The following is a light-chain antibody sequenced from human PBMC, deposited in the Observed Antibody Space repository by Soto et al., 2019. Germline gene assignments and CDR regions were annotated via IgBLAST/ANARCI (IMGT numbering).Light chain of an antibody. CDR3: SSYTTSSPLEV. CDR1: SSDIGTYDY. V-gene: IGLV2-14*01. CDR2: EVI. J-gene: IGLJ3*02. Sequence: QSALTQPASVSGSPGQSITISCTGTSSDIGTYDYVSWYQQHPGKAPKLMIYEVINRPSGISNRFSGYKSGNTASLTISGLQAEDEADYYCSSYTTSSPLEVFGGGTTLTV.